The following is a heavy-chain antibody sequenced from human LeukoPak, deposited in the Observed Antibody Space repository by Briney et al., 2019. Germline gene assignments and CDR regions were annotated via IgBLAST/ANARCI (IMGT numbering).Heavy chain of an antibody. CDR2: INPSGGST. J-gene: IGHJ5*02. CDR1: GYTFTSYY. V-gene: IGHV1-46*01. CDR3: ARAHGGNNNWFDP. Sequence: ASVKVSCKASGYTFTSYYMHWVRQAPGQGLEWMGIINPSGGSTSYAQKFQCRVTMTRDTSTSTVYMELSSLRSEDTAVYHCARAHGGNNNWFDPWGQGTLVTVSS. D-gene: IGHD4-23*01.